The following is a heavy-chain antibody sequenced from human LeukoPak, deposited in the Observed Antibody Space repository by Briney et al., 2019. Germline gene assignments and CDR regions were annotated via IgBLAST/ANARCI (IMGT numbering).Heavy chain of an antibody. CDR2: ISGSGGST. CDR1: GFTFSSYG. D-gene: IGHD3-22*01. Sequence: GGTLRLSCAASGFTFSSYGMSWVRQAPGKGLEWVSGISGSGGSTYSADSVKGRFTISRDNSKNTLYLQMNSLRAEDTAVYYCARESESYDSSGSTFKYWGQGTLGTVSS. J-gene: IGHJ4*02. CDR3: ARESESYDSSGSTFKY. V-gene: IGHV3-23*01.